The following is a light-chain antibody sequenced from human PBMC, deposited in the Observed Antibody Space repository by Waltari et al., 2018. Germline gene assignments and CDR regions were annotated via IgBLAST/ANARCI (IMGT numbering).Light chain of an antibody. J-gene: IGKJ3*01. V-gene: IGKV1-39*01. Sequence: DIQMTQSPSSLSASVGDRVTITCRARQSISNYLNWYQQKPGEAPRLLIYSASSLQSGVPSRFSGSGSGTDFALTISSLQPEDFATYYCQQSYSTLPFTFGPGTKVDFK. CDR1: QSISNY. CDR2: SAS. CDR3: QQSYSTLPFT.